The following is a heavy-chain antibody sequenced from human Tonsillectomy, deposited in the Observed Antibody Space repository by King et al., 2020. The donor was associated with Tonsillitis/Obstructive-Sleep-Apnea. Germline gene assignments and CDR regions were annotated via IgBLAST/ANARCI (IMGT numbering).Heavy chain of an antibody. CDR3: AASRNITMXVXPPRD. CDR2: IVVGSGNT. Sequence: QLVESGPEVKKPGTSVKVSCKASGFTFTNSAVQWVRQARGQRLEWIGWIVVGSGNTNYAQKFQERVTITGDMSTSTAYMELSSLRSEDTAVYYCAASRNITMXVXPPRDXXQGTLVTVSS. CDR1: GFTFTNSA. J-gene: IGHJ4*02. V-gene: IGHV1-58*01. D-gene: IGHD3-22*01.